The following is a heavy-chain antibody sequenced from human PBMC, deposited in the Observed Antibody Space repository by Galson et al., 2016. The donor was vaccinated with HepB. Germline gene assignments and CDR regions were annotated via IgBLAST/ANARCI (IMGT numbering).Heavy chain of an antibody. J-gene: IGHJ3*01. Sequence: TLSLTCAVSGGSISSGGYSWSWIRQPPGKGLEWIGYIYHSGSTYYSPSLKSRVTISGDTSKKQFSLKLRSVTAADTALYYCARFGGSRNAFDVWGQGTMVTVSS. D-gene: IGHD3-16*01. CDR3: ARFGGSRNAFDV. V-gene: IGHV4-30-2*02. CDR1: GGSISSGGYS. CDR2: IYHSGST.